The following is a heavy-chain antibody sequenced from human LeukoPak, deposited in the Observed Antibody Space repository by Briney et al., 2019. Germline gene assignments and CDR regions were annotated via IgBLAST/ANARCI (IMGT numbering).Heavy chain of an antibody. CDR1: GFTFSSYG. J-gene: IGHJ3*02. CDR3: AKADYGGNLDAFDI. Sequence: PGGSLILSCAASGFTFSSYGMHWVRQAPGKGLEWVAVISYDGSNKYYADSVKGRFTISRDNSKNTLYLQMNSLRAEDTAVYYCAKADYGGNLDAFDIWGQGTMVTVSS. V-gene: IGHV3-30*18. CDR2: ISYDGSNK. D-gene: IGHD4-23*01.